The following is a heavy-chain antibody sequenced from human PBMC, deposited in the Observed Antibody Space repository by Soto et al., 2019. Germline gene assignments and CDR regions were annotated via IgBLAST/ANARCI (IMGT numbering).Heavy chain of an antibody. J-gene: IGHJ3*02. Sequence: QVQLQESGPGLVKPSGTLSLTCAVSSGSISSSNWWSWVRQPPGKGLEWIGEIYHSGSTNYNPSLNSRVTISVDKSKNQFSLKLSSVTAADTAVYYCARRRITMVRGAFPGVDDAFDIWGQGTMVTVSS. V-gene: IGHV4-4*02. CDR3: ARRRITMVRGAFPGVDDAFDI. CDR1: SGSISSSNW. D-gene: IGHD3-10*01. CDR2: IYHSGST.